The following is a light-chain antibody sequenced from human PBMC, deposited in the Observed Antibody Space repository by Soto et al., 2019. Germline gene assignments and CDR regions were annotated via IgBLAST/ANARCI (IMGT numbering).Light chain of an antibody. CDR2: AAS. V-gene: IGKV1-39*01. J-gene: IGKJ1*01. CDR3: QQSYSTPRT. Sequence: DIQMTQSPSSLSASVGDRVTITCRASQSISSYLNWYQQKPGKAPKLLIYAASSLQSGVPSRFSGSGSGTDFTLTISSLQPEDVSTYYCQQSYSTPRTFGQGPKVDIK. CDR1: QSISSY.